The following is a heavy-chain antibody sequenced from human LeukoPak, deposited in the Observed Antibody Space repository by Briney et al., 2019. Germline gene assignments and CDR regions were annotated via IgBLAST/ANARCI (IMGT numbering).Heavy chain of an antibody. J-gene: IGHJ6*04. CDR3: AKEGIRDGHNPISDV. D-gene: IGHD5-24*01. CDR1: GFTFSNYW. Sequence: GGSLRLSCAASGFTFSNYWMSWVRQAPGKGLEWVSAISGSATGSVTTYYTDSVKGRFTISRNNSKNTLYLQMNSLRAEDTAVYYCAKEGIRDGHNPISDVWGKGTTVTISS. CDR2: ISGSATGSVTT. V-gene: IGHV3-23*01.